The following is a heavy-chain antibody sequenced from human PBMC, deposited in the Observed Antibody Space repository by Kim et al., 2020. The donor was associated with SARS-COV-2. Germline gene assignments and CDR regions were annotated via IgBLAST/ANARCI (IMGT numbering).Heavy chain of an antibody. Sequence: NYAQKFQGRVTITADESTSTAYMELSSLRSEDTAVYYCARGEYSGYDFDYWGQGTLVTVSS. CDR3: ARGEYSGYDFDY. D-gene: IGHD5-12*01. J-gene: IGHJ4*02. V-gene: IGHV1-69*01.